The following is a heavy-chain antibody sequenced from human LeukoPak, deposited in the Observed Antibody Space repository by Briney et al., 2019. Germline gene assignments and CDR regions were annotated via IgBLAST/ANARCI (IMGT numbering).Heavy chain of an antibody. CDR3: ARGDNSGPDYYYYMDV. J-gene: IGHJ6*03. CDR1: GFTFSDYY. D-gene: IGHD6-19*01. Sequence: GGFLRLSCAASGFTFSDYYMSWIRQAPGKGLEWVSYISSSGSTIYYADSVKGRFTISRDNAKNSLYLQMNSLRAEDTAVYYCARGDNSGPDYYYYMDVWGKGTTVTISS. V-gene: IGHV3-11*04. CDR2: ISSSGSTI.